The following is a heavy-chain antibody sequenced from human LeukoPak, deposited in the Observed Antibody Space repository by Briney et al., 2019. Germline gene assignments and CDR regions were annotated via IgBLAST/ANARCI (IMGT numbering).Heavy chain of an antibody. V-gene: IGHV3-33*01. CDR2: IWYDGNNK. CDR3: ARVNYRTTVTTRFSDY. J-gene: IGHJ4*02. CDR1: GFTFSGYG. D-gene: IGHD4-17*01. Sequence: GGSLRLSCAASGFTFSGYGMHWVRQAPDKGLEWVAVIWYDGNNKYYAESVKDRFTISRDNAKNSLYLQMNTLRAEDTAVYYCARVNYRTTVTTRFSDYWGQGTLVTVSS.